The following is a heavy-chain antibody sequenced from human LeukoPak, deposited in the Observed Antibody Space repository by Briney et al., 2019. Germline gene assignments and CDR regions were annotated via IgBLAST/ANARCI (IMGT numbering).Heavy chain of an antibody. J-gene: IGHJ4*02. CDR2: ISSSSSYI. V-gene: IGHV3-21*01. CDR3: ARGPIDLYYFDY. Sequence: GGSLRLSCAASGFTFSSYSMNWVRQAPGKGLEWVSSISSSSSYIYYADSVKGRFTISRDNAKNSLYLQMNSLRAEDTAVYYCARGPIDLYYFDYWGQGTLVTVSS. CDR1: GFTFSSYS.